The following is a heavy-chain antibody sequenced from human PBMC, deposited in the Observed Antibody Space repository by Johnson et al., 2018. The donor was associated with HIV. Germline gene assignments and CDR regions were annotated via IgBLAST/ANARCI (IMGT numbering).Heavy chain of an antibody. CDR1: GFTFSNYG. V-gene: IGHV3-30*18. CDR2: ISYDGSNK. CDR3: AKLIPSYDLPPDAFDI. D-gene: IGHD5-18*01. Sequence: QMQLVESGGGVVQPGRSLRLSCAASGFTFSNYGMHWVRQAPGKGLEWVAVISYDGSNKYYADSVKGRFTISRDNSKNTLYLQMNSLRTEDTAVFYCAKLIPSYDLPPDAFDIWGQGTMVTVSS. J-gene: IGHJ3*02.